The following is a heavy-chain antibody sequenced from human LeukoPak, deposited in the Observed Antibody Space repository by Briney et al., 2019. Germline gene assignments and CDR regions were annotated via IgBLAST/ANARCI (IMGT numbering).Heavy chain of an antibody. V-gene: IGHV3-53*01. CDR3: ARPGRDGYNPPFDY. D-gene: IGHD5-24*01. Sequence: PGGSLRLTCAASGFTVSSNYMSWVRQAPGKGLEWVSVIYSGGSTYYADSVKGRFTISRDNSKNTLYLQMNSLRAEDTAVYYCARPGRDGYNPPFDYWGQGTLVTVSS. CDR1: GFTVSSNY. CDR2: IYSGGST. J-gene: IGHJ4*02.